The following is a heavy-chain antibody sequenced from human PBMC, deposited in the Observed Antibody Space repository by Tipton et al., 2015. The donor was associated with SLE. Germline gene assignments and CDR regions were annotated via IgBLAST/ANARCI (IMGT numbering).Heavy chain of an antibody. CDR2: INPNSGGT. J-gene: IGHJ4*02. CDR3: ASLDIAYDSSGYPYYFDY. CDR1: GYTFTGYY. Sequence: QLVQSGAEVKKPGASVKVSCKASGYTFTGYYMHWVRQAPGQGLEWMGWINPNSGGTNYAQKFQGRVTMTRDTSISTAYMDLSRLRSDDTAVYYCASLDIAYDSSGYPYYFDYWGQGTLVTVSS. V-gene: IGHV1-2*02. D-gene: IGHD3-22*01.